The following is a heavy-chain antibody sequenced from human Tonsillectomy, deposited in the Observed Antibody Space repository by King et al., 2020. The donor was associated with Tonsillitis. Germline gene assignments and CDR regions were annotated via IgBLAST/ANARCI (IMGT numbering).Heavy chain of an antibody. Sequence: VTLKESGPALLKSTQTLTLTCTFSGFSLSTSGMSVSWIRQPPGKALEWLALIDWDADKYYSTSLRTRLTISKDTSKNQVVLTMTNMDPVDTATYYCARIIKYGGNSGGFDYWGQGTLVTVSS. CDR2: IDWDADK. CDR3: ARIIKYGGNSGGFDY. V-gene: IGHV2-70*01. J-gene: IGHJ4*02. D-gene: IGHD4-23*01. CDR1: GFSLSTSGMS.